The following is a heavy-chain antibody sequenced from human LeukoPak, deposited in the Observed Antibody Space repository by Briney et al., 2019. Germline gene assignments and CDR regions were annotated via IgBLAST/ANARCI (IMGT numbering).Heavy chain of an antibody. Sequence: SGPTLVKPTQTLTLTCTFSGSSLSTSGVGVGWIRQPPGKALEWLALIYWNDDKRYSPSLKSRLTITKDTSKNQVVLTMTNMDPVDTATYYCAHSHYIMVVTATNWFDPWGQGTLVTVSS. D-gene: IGHD2-21*02. V-gene: IGHV2-5*01. CDR2: IYWNDDK. CDR1: GSSLSTSGVG. CDR3: AHSHYIMVVTATNWFDP. J-gene: IGHJ5*02.